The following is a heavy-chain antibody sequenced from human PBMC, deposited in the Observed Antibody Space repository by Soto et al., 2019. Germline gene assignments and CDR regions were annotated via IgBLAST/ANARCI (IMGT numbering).Heavy chain of an antibody. V-gene: IGHV1-18*01. J-gene: IGHJ4*02. CDR3: ARDLPPVEY. Sequence: QVLLVQSGAEVKKPGASVKVSCKASGYTFSSYFISWVRQAPGQGLEWMGWISAYNGNTNYEQNLQGRVTRTTDTSPSTAYMELRSPRSDDTAVYYCARDLPPVEYWGQGTLVTVSS. CDR1: GYTFSSYF. CDR2: ISAYNGNT.